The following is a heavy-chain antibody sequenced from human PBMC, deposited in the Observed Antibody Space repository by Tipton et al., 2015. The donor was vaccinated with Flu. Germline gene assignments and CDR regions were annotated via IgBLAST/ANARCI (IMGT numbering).Heavy chain of an antibody. Sequence: LSLTCAVSGDSISSDYYWGWIRQFPGKGLEWVSHISSSGSTINYADSVKGRFTISRDNAKRSVYLQMNSLRAEDTAVYYCARDHPPTITVLGEITDYFGMAVWGQGTTVTVSS. CDR1: GDSISSDYY. CDR3: ARDHPPTITVLGEITDYFGMAV. V-gene: IGHV3-11*01. J-gene: IGHJ6*02. D-gene: IGHD3-3*01. CDR2: ISSSGSTI.